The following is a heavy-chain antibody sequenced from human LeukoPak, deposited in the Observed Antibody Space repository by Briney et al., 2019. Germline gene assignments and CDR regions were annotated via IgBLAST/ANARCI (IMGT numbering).Heavy chain of an antibody. CDR3: AKILGYCSSTSCYTGGYCYGMDV. CDR1: GFTFDDYA. J-gene: IGHJ6*02. Sequence: PGRSLRLSCAASGFTFDDYAMPWVRQAPGKGLEWVSGISWNSGSIGYADSVKGRFTISRDNSKNTLYLQMNSLRAEDTAVYYCAKILGYCSSTSCYTGGYCYGMDVWGQGTTVTVSS. CDR2: ISWNSGSI. D-gene: IGHD2-2*02. V-gene: IGHV3-9*01.